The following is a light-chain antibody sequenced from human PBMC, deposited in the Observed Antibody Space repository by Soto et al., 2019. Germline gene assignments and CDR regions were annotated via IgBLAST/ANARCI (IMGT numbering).Light chain of an antibody. J-gene: IGKJ5*01. CDR1: QSISSW. CDR2: SAS. V-gene: IGKV1-5*01. Sequence: DIQMTQSPSTLSASVGDRVTITCRGSQSISSWLAWYQQKPGQAPRVLIYSASLRETGIPDRFSGSGSGTEFSLTISRLEPEDFATYYCQQYDNLPITFGQGTRLEIK. CDR3: QQYDNLPIT.